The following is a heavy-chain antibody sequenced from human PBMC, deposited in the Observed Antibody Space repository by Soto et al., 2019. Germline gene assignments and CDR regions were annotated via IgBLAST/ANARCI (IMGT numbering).Heavy chain of an antibody. CDR2: INHSGNT. D-gene: IGHD1-1*01. J-gene: IGHJ4*02. V-gene: IGHV4-34*08. CDR3: ASNTWNFVTSRDY. CDR1: GGTLSGYY. Sequence: PSETLSLTCAVYGGTLSGYYWSWIRQPPGKGLEWIGEINHSGNTKYNPSLKSRVTISVDMSKNQFSLKLTSVTAADTAVYYCASNTWNFVTSRDYWGQGILVTVSS.